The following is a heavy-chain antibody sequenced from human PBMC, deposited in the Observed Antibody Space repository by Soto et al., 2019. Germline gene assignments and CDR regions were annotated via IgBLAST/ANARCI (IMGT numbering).Heavy chain of an antibody. CDR3: SSDRPDVVIGWPV. J-gene: IGHJ6*02. V-gene: IGHV1-58*02. Sequence: QMQLVQSGPEVKRPGTSVRVYCKASGFDFATFGIQWLRQTQGQALEWIGWIVVANGRTNYAQRFQGRVTSSRDMSLNTAYIDRSDRRSDDTAVYFWSSDRPDVVIGWPVWGQGNTVSVSS. CDR2: IVVANGRT. D-gene: IGHD2-15*01. CDR1: GFDFATFG.